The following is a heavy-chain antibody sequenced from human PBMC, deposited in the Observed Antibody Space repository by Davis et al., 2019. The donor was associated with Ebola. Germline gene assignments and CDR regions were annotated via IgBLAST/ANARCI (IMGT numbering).Heavy chain of an antibody. CDR2: IIPIIARE. V-gene: IGHV1-69*10. D-gene: IGHD1-1*01. J-gene: IGHJ5*02. CDR1: GGTFYSYG. CDR3: ARDDWNQNWFDP. Sequence: AASVKVSCKASGGTFYSYGITWVRQAPGQGLEWVGGIIPIIAREDYAEKFQGRVTITADKSTSTAYMELSSLRSEDTAVYYCARDDWNQNWFDPWGQGTLVTVSS.